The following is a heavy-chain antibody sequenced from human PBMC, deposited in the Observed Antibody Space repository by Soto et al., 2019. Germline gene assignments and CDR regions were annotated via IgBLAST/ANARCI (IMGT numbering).Heavy chain of an antibody. CDR2: IYTSGST. J-gene: IGHJ5*02. CDR3: ARIYCSGGSCYSGLGWLDP. D-gene: IGHD2-15*01. Sequence: QVQLQESGPGLVKPSETLSLTCTVSGGSISSYYWSWIRQPAGKGLEWIGRIYTSGSTNYNPSLKSRVTMSVDTSKNQFSLKLSSVTAADTAVYYCARIYCSGGSCYSGLGWLDPWGQGTLVTVSS. CDR1: GGSISSYY. V-gene: IGHV4-4*07.